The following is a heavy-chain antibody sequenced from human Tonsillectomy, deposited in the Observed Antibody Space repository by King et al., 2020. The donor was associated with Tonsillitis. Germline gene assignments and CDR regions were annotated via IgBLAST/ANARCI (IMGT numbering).Heavy chain of an antibody. Sequence: VQLQESGPGLVKPSETLSLMCTVSGGSISAYNWFWIRQPPGKGLEGLGYIYYTGNTNYNPSLKSRVTLSVDTSKNPISLKLDSVTAADTAVCYCARPYCRGGRCYSALYCWGQGTLVTVSS. J-gene: IGHJ4*02. CDR1: GGSISAYN. CDR3: ARPYCRGGRCYSALYC. CDR2: IYYTGNT. D-gene: IGHD2-15*01. V-gene: IGHV4-59*01.